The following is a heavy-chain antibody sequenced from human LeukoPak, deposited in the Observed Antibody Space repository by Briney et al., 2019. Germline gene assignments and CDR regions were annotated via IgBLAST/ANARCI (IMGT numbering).Heavy chain of an antibody. Sequence: PSETLSLTCTVSGGSISSYYWSWIRQPPGKGLEWIGYIYYSGSTYYNPSLKSRVTISVDTSKNQFSLKLSSVTAADTAVYYCAGRHCPISNCGGAFDIWGQGTMVTVSS. V-gene: IGHV4-59*04. CDR3: AGRHCPISNCGGAFDI. CDR1: GGSISSYY. J-gene: IGHJ3*02. CDR2: IYYSGST. D-gene: IGHD7-27*01.